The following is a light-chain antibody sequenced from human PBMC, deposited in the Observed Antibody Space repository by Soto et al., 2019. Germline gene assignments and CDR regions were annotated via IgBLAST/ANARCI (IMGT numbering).Light chain of an antibody. CDR1: SSDVGAYNY. J-gene: IGLJ1*01. CDR2: DVS. Sequence: QSVLTQPASVSGSPGQSITISCTGTSSDVGAYNYASWYQQYPGEAPKVIIYDVSHRPAGVSNRFSGSKSGNTASLTISGLQTQDEPDYYCSSYTGATTDVFGTGTKVTVL. V-gene: IGLV2-14*01. CDR3: SSYTGATTDV.